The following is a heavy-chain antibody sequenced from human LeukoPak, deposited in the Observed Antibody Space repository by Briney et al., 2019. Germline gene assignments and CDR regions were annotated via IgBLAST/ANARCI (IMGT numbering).Heavy chain of an antibody. Sequence: PGGSLRLSCAASGFTFSSLYMAWVRQAPGRALEWVSAIPGDGRDTVYADSVKGRFTISRDNSKNTLYLQMDSLRAEDTAVYYCAKGRSPVADSLVEWGQGTLVTVSS. V-gene: IGHV3-23*01. CDR3: AKGRSPVADSLVE. J-gene: IGHJ4*02. D-gene: IGHD6-19*01. CDR2: IPGDGRDT. CDR1: GFTFSSLY.